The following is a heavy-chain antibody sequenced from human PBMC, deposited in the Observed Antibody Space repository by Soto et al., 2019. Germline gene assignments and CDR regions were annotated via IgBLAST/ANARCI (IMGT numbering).Heavy chain of an antibody. CDR3: ARTMIVVAAIDY. D-gene: IGHD3-22*01. CDR1: GDSISTNSYY. J-gene: IGHJ4*02. V-gene: IGHV4-39*01. CDR2: MYYRGTT. Sequence: SETLSLTCAVAGDSISTNSYYWGWISQPPGKGLEWIGTMYYRGTTYYNPSLKSRVTVSVDTSKNQFSLMLSSVTAADTAVYYGARTMIVVAAIDYWGQGTPVTVSS.